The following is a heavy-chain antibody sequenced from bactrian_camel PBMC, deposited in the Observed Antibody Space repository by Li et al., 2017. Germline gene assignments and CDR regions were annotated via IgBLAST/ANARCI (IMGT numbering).Heavy chain of an antibody. CDR1: GLTYSRIC. CDR2: ITNGGAT. D-gene: IGHD3*01. J-gene: IGHJ4*01. V-gene: IGHV3S55*01. Sequence: HVQLVESGGGSVQAGESLRLSCTASGLTYSRICMAWFRQGPGKEREWVSTITNGGATFYADSVKGRLTMSSDNAKNAVYLQMNGLKSEDAALYYCVMASGGWFGFWDYWGQGTQVTVSS. CDR3: VMASGGWFGFWDY.